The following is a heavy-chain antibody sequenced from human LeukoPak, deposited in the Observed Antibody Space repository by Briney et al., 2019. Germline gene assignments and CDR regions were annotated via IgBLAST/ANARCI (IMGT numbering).Heavy chain of an antibody. J-gene: IGHJ5*02. V-gene: IGHV4-30-4*01. CDR1: GGSISSGDYY. CDR2: IYYSGST. CDR3: ARFLRELGCSP. D-gene: IGHD7-27*01. Sequence: SETLSLTCTVSGGSISSGDYYWSWIRQPPGKGLEWIGYIYYSGSTYYNPSLKSRVTISVDTSKNQFSLKLSSVTAADTAVYYCARFLRELGCSPWGQGTLVTVSS.